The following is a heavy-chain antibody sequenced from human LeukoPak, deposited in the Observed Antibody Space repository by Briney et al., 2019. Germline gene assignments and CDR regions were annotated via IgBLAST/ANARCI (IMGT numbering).Heavy chain of an antibody. J-gene: IGHJ4*02. CDR2: ISGSGGRT. CDR1: GFTLSSDG. D-gene: IGHD5-24*01. V-gene: IGHV3-23*01. CDR3: PKTPLGGYKPNFGYYFHY. Sequence: PGGALRLSWAASGFTLSSDGMGGVRQAAGKGVEGVSAISGSGGRTYYPDSLKGPFPLSTDHPNNPLYLQMPSLTAEHTAVYYCPKTPLGGYKPNFGYYFHYWGQGTLVPVSS.